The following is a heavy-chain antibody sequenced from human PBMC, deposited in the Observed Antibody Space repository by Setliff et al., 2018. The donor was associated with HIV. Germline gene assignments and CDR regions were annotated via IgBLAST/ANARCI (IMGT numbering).Heavy chain of an antibody. CDR3: ARVDCSSTSCYRDYYYYMDV. J-gene: IGHJ6*03. CDR2: INTYNGNT. V-gene: IGHV1-18*01. CDR1: GYTFTSYG. D-gene: IGHD2-2*01. Sequence: GASVKVSCKASGYTFTSYGISWVRQAPGQGLEWMGWINTYNGNTYYAQNLQGRVTMTTDTSTSTGYMELRSLRSDDTAVYYCARVDCSSTSCYRDYYYYMDVWGKGTTVTVSS.